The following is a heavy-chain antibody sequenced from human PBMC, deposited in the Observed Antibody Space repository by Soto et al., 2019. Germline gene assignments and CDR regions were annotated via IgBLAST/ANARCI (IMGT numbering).Heavy chain of an antibody. D-gene: IGHD6-13*01. CDR1: GGTFSSYA. J-gene: IGHJ6*02. V-gene: IGHV1-69*13. CDR2: IIPIFGTA. Sequence: GASVKVSCKASGGTFSSYAISWVRQAPGQGLEWMGGIIPIFGTANYAQKFQGRVTITADESTSTAYMELSSLRSEDTAVYYCARGIAAANSHGYYGMDVWGQGTTVTVSS. CDR3: ARGIAAANSHGYYGMDV.